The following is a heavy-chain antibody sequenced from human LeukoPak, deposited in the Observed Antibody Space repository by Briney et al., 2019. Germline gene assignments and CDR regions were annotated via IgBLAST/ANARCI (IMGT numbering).Heavy chain of an antibody. V-gene: IGHV4-59*01. J-gene: IGHJ5*02. Sequence: SETLSLTCTVSGGSISSYYWSWIRQPPGKGLEWIGYIYYSGSTNYNPSLKSRVTISVDTSKNQFSLKLSSVTAADTAVYYCARVSSWGYSGSSSKWFDPWGQGTLVTVSS. CDR3: ARVSSWGYSGSSSKWFDP. D-gene: IGHD1-26*01. CDR1: GGSISSYY. CDR2: IYYSGST.